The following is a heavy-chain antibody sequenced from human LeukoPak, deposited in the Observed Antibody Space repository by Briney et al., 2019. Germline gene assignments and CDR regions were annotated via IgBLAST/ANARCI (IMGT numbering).Heavy chain of an antibody. D-gene: IGHD4-17*01. CDR2: IDWDDDK. J-gene: IGHJ3*02. Sequence: SGPTLVKPTQTLTLTCTFSGFSLSTSGMCVSWIRQPPGKALEWLARIDWDDDKYYSTSLKTRLTISKDTSKNQVVLSMTNMDPVDTATYYCARVSTVTTSDAFDIWGQGTMVTVSS. V-gene: IGHV2-70*11. CDR3: ARVSTVTTSDAFDI. CDR1: GFSLSTSGMC.